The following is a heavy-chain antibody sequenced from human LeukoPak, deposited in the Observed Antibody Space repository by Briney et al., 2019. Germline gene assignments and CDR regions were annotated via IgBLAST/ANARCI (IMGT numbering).Heavy chain of an antibody. V-gene: IGHV5-51*01. J-gene: IGHJ6*02. CDR2: IYPGDSDT. D-gene: IGHD4-17*01. Sequence: GESLKISCKGSGCSFTSYWIGWVRQMPGKGLEWMGIIYPGDSDTRYSPSFQGQVTISADKSISTAYLQWSSLKASDTAMYYCATSTVTTGYYYGMDVWGQGTTVTVSS. CDR1: GCSFTSYW. CDR3: ATSTVTTGYYYGMDV.